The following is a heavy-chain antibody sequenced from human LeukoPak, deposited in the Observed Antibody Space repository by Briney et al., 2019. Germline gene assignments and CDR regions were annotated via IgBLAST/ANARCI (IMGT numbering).Heavy chain of an antibody. CDR3: ARSGYDQVRHFDY. J-gene: IGHJ4*02. CDR2: INPSGGST. Sequence: ASVTVSCKASGYTFTSYYMHWVRQAPGQGLEWMGIINPSGGSTSYAQKSQGRVTMTRDTSTSTVYMELSSLRSEDTAVYYCARSGYDQVRHFDYWGQGTLVTVSS. CDR1: GYTFTSYY. D-gene: IGHD5-12*01. V-gene: IGHV1-46*01.